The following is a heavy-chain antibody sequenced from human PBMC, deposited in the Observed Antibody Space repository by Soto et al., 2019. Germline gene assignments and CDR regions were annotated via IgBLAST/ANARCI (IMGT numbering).Heavy chain of an antibody. CDR1: GFTFTSSA. D-gene: IGHD3-16*01. CDR2: IVVGSGNT. J-gene: IGHJ3*02. V-gene: IGHV1-58*02. Sequence: SVKVSCKASGFTFTSSAMQWVRQARGQRLEWIGWIVVGSGNTNYAQKFQERVTITRDMSTSTAYMELSSLRSEDTAVYYCATMITFGGGALDIWGQGTMVTVSS. CDR3: ATMITFGGGALDI.